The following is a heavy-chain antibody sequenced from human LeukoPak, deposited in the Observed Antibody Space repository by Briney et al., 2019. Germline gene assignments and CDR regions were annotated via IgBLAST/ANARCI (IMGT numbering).Heavy chain of an antibody. CDR1: GFTFSSYS. J-gene: IGHJ6*03. D-gene: IGHD1-1*01. CDR2: ISRRSSNI. V-gene: IGHV3-48*01. Sequence: PGGSLRLSCAASGFTFSSYSMSWVRQAPGKGLEWVSYISRRSSNIYYADSVKGRFTITRDDAKNSLYLQMNSLRAEDTAAYYCAREDNLGNYYNFYMDVWGKGTTVSVSS. CDR3: AREDNLGNYYNFYMDV.